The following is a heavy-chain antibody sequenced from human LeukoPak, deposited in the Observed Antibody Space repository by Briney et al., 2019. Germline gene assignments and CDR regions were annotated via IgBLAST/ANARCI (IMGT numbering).Heavy chain of an antibody. J-gene: IGHJ4*02. Sequence: GGSLRLSCTASGFTFSSFWMAWVRQAPGKGLEWVANIKQDGSIQHYGDSVKSRFTISRDNAKNSLYLQMNNLRAEDTALYYCATSYDSSGCDWGQGTLVTVSS. CDR2: IKQDGSIQ. CDR1: GFTFSSFW. V-gene: IGHV3-7*01. D-gene: IGHD3-22*01. CDR3: ATSYDSSGCD.